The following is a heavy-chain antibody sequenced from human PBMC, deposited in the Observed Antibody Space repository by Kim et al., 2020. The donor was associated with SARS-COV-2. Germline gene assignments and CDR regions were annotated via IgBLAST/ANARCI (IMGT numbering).Heavy chain of an antibody. V-gene: IGHV3-21*01. Sequence: GRSLRLSCAASGFTFSSYSMNWVRQAPGKGLEWVSSISSSSSYIYYADSVKGRFTISRDNAKNSLYLQMNSLRAEDTAVYYCARDPAPIVGYDSSGYYPDYWGQGTLVTVSS. CDR1: GFTFSSYS. J-gene: IGHJ4*02. D-gene: IGHD3-22*01. CDR3: ARDPAPIVGYDSSGYYPDY. CDR2: ISSSSSYI.